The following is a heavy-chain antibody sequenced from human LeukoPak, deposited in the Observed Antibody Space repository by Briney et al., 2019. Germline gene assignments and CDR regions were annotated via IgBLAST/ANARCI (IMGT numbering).Heavy chain of an antibody. CDR1: GFTFGDYA. V-gene: IGHV3-49*04. Sequence: PGGSLRPSCTASGFTFGDYAMSWVRQAPGKGLEWVGFIRSKAYGGTTEYAASVKGRFTISRDDSKSIAYLQMNSLKTEDTAVYYCTRGDLEYPINWGQGTLVTVSS. CDR2: IRSKAYGGTT. D-gene: IGHD2-8*01. CDR3: TRGDLEYPIN. J-gene: IGHJ4*02.